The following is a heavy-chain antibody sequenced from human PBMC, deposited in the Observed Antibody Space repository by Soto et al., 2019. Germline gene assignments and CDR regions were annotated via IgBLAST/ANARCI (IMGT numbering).Heavy chain of an antibody. CDR3: ARDSTRDSSGFYYYYGMDV. Sequence: PGGSLRLSCAASGFTFSSYSMNWVRQAPGKGLEWVSSISSSSSYIYYADSVKGRFTISRDNAKNSLYLQMDSLRAEDTAVYYCARDSTRDSSGFYYYYGMDVWGQGTTVTVSS. V-gene: IGHV3-21*01. J-gene: IGHJ6*02. D-gene: IGHD3-22*01. CDR2: ISSSSSYI. CDR1: GFTFSSYS.